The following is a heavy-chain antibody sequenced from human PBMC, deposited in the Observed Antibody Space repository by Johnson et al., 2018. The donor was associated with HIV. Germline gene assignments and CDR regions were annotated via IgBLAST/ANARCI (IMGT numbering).Heavy chain of an antibody. CDR2: INSDGSST. CDR3: AREPLVPDGFDI. D-gene: IGHD6-13*01. V-gene: IGHV3-74*01. CDR1: GFTFSSYW. Sequence: VQLVESGGGLVQPGGSLRLSCAASGFTFSSYWMHWVRQAPGKGLVWVSRINSDGSSTSYADSVKGRFTISRDNAKNTLYLQMKSLRAEDTEVYYCAREPLVPDGFDIWGQGTMVTVSS. J-gene: IGHJ3*02.